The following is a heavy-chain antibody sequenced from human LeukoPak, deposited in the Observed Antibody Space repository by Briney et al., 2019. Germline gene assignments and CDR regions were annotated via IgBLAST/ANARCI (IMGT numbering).Heavy chain of an antibody. D-gene: IGHD3-22*01. Sequence: GRSLRLSCAASGFTFSSYAMHWVRQAPGKGLEWVAVISYDGSNKYYADSVKGRFTISRDNSKNTLYLQMNSLRAEDTAVYYCAKAYDSGYDYFDYWGQGTLVTVSS. V-gene: IGHV3-30-3*01. CDR1: GFTFSSYA. CDR3: AKAYDSGYDYFDY. J-gene: IGHJ4*02. CDR2: ISYDGSNK.